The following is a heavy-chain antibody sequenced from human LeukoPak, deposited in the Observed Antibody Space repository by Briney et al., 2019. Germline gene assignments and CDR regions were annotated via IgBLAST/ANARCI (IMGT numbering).Heavy chain of an antibody. Sequence: GGSLRLSCAASGFTFSTYWMHWVRQAPGKGLVWVSRINADGSSTTYADSVKGRFTLSRDNARNTLFLQMNSLRAEDTAVYYCARDPKNNYFDYWGQGTLVTVSS. V-gene: IGHV3-74*01. CDR1: GFTFSTYW. CDR2: INADGSST. J-gene: IGHJ4*02. CDR3: ARDPKNNYFDY.